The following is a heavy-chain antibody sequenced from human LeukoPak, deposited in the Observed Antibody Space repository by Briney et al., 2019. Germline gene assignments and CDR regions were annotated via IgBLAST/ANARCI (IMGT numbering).Heavy chain of an antibody. J-gene: IGHJ4*02. CDR1: GYTIANYW. Sequence: GESLKISCKGSGYTIANYWISWVRPMPGKGLEWMGKIDPSDSYTNYSPSFQGHVTISADKSINTAYLQWSSLKASDTAMYYCARHEGGYAASDYWGQGTLVTVSS. CDR3: ARHEGGYAASDY. V-gene: IGHV5-10-1*01. D-gene: IGHD5-12*01. CDR2: IDPSDSYT.